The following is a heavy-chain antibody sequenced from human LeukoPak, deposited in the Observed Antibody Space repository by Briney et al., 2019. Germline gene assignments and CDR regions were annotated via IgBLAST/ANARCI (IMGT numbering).Heavy chain of an antibody. CDR2: INHSGST. Sequence: KPSETLSLTCTVSGGSISSSSYYWSWIRQPPGKGLEWIGEINHSGSTNYNPSLKSRVTISVDTSKNQFSLKLSSVTAADTAVYYCARLRPMVRGVIRASYYYYMDVWGKGTTVTISS. J-gene: IGHJ6*03. CDR3: ARLRPMVRGVIRASYYYYMDV. D-gene: IGHD3-10*01. V-gene: IGHV4-39*07. CDR1: GGSISSSSYY.